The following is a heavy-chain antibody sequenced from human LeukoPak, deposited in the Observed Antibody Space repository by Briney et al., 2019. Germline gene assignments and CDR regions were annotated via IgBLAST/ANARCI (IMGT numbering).Heavy chain of an antibody. J-gene: IGHJ4*02. Sequence: SQTLSLTCTVSGASIRSGTNYWSWMRQPAGKGLECIGRIYTSGSTNYNPSLKSRVTISLDTSKNQFSLKLSSVTAADTAVYYCARDRFDSSGYCWVLDYWGQGTLVTVPS. CDR2: IYTSGST. CDR1: GASIRSGTNY. CDR3: ARDRFDSSGYCWVLDY. V-gene: IGHV4-61*02. D-gene: IGHD3-22*01.